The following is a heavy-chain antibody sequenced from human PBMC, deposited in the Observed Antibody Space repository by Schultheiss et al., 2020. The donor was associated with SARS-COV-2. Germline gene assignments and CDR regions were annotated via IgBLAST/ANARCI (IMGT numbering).Heavy chain of an antibody. D-gene: IGHD2-21*01. CDR2: INPNSGGT. CDR1: GYTFTGYY. CDR3: ARDPYSAFDI. V-gene: IGHV1-2*02. J-gene: IGHJ3*02. Sequence: ASVKVSCKASGYTFTGYYMHWVRQAPGQGLEWMGWINPNSGGTNYAQKFQGRVTITADKSTSTAYMELSSLRSEDTAVYYCARDPYSAFDIWGQGTMVTVSS.